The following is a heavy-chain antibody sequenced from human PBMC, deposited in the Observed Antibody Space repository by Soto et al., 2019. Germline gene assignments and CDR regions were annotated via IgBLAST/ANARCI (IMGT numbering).Heavy chain of an antibody. CDR1: GFTFNIYA. V-gene: IGHV3-30-3*01. CDR2: ISFDGTKK. Sequence: QAQLVESGGGVVQPGRSLRLSCAASGFTFNIYALHWVRQAPGKGLEWVAVISFDGTKKYYSDSVKGRFTISRDNLKNTLYLQMNNLRVEDAALYFCAREGDYGYRYINYGLDVWGQGTTVTVSS. J-gene: IGHJ6*02. CDR3: AREGDYGYRYINYGLDV. D-gene: IGHD4-17*01.